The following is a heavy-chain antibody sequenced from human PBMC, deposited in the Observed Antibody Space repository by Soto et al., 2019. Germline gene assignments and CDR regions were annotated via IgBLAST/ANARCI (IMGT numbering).Heavy chain of an antibody. CDR3: ARDLTITMVRGVIVGDNWFDP. CDR1: GFTFSDYY. V-gene: IGHV3-11*05. Sequence: PGGSLRLSCAASGFTFSDYYMSWIRQAPGKGLEWVSYISSSSSYTNYADSVKGRFTISRDNAKNSLYLQMNSLRAEDTAVYYCARDLTITMVRGVIVGDNWFDPWGQGTLVTVSA. CDR2: ISSSSSYT. D-gene: IGHD3-10*01. J-gene: IGHJ5*02.